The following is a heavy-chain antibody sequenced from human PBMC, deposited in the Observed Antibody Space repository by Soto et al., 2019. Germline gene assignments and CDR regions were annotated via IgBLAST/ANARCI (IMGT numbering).Heavy chain of an antibody. CDR1: GYTFTGYY. Sequence: ASVKVSCKASGYTFTGYYMHWVRQAPGQGLEWMGWINPNSGGTNYAQKFQGWVTMTRDTSISTAYMELSRLRSDDTAVYYCARVRRKYYDYIWGSYPAAFDIWGQGTMVTVSS. V-gene: IGHV1-2*04. J-gene: IGHJ3*02. CDR2: INPNSGGT. CDR3: ARVRRKYYDYIWGSYPAAFDI. D-gene: IGHD3-16*02.